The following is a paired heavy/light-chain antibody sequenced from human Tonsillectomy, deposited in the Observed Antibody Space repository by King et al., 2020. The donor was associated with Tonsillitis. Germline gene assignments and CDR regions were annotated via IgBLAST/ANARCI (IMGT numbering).Light chain of an antibody. CDR3: QQAYSGPWT. CDR2: AAS. CDR1: QTPHGF. V-gene: IGKV1-39*01. Sequence: DIQMTQSPSSLSASVGDRVTLTCRTSQTPHGFLNWYQQRPGQAPKLLIYAASTLQAGVPSRFSGSDSGTDFTLTINSLQPEDVATYYCQQAYSGPWTFGQGTRVEIK. J-gene: IGKJ1*01.
Heavy chain of an antibody. V-gene: IGHV3-33*05. CDR3: ARGGHIVVMTSLPWNNGLDV. CDR2: ISYDGSKI. J-gene: IGHJ6*02. D-gene: IGHD2-21*02. Sequence: QVQLAESGGDMVQPGRSLRLSCAASGFKINSYGIHWVRQAPGKGLEWVSLISYDGSKIIYADSVKGRFTISRDNSRDTVYLQMSSLRAEDTAVYYCARGGHIVVMTSLPWNNGLDVWGQGTTVIVSS. CDR1: GFKINSYG.